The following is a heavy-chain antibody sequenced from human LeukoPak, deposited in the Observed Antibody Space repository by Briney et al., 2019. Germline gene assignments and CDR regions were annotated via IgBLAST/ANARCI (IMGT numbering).Heavy chain of an antibody. D-gene: IGHD1-26*01. Sequence: PSETLSLTCNVSGVSISSSGSYWSWVRQHPGKALEWIGYNFYSGSTYYNPSLESRVTISVDASKSQFSLKLSPVTAADTAVYYCARLLQTPLKNYFDYWGQGTLVTVSS. CDR2: NFYSGST. CDR1: GVSISSSGSY. CDR3: ARLLQTPLKNYFDY. J-gene: IGHJ4*02. V-gene: IGHV4-31*03.